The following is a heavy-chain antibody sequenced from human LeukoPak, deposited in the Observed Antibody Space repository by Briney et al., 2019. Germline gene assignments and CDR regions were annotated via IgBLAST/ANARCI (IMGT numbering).Heavy chain of an antibody. D-gene: IGHD1-26*01. CDR2: IYTSGST. J-gene: IGHJ4*02. V-gene: IGHV4-61*02. Sequence: PSETLSLTCTVSGGSISSGSYYWSWIRQPAGKGLEWIGRIYTSGSTNYNPSLKSRVTISVDTSKNQFSLKLSSVTAADTAVYYCARLVGRTVDDYWGQGTLVTVSS. CDR3: ARLVGRTVDDY. CDR1: GGSISSGSYY.